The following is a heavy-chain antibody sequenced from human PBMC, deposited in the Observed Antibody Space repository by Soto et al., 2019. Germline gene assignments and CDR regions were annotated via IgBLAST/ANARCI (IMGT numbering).Heavy chain of an antibody. V-gene: IGHV5-10-1*01. CDR2: IDPSDSCT. CDR3: ARHRYCSSTSCPRSPTYCGGDCYLVFDY. Sequence: GESLKISFKGSGYSFTSYWISWVRQMPGKGLEWMGRIDPSDSCTNYSPSFQGHVTISADESISTAYLQWSSLKASDTAMYYCARHRYCSSTSCPRSPTYCGGDCYLVFDYWGQGTLVTVSS. CDR1: GYSFTSYW. J-gene: IGHJ4*02. D-gene: IGHD2-21*02.